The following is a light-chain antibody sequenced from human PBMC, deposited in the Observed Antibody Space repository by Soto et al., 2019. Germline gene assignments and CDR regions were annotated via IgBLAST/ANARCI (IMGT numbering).Light chain of an antibody. Sequence: QSALTQPASVSGSPGQSITISCTGTRSDVGGYNYVSWYQQHPGKAPNFMIYEVSNRPSGVSNRFAGSKSGNTASLTISGLQAEDEADYYCSSYTSSSTHWVFGGGTKLTVL. CDR2: EVS. CDR1: RSDVGGYNY. V-gene: IGLV2-14*01. CDR3: SSYTSSSTHWV. J-gene: IGLJ3*02.